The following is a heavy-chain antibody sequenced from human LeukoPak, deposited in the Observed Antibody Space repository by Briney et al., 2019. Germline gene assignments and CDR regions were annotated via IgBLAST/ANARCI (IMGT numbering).Heavy chain of an antibody. J-gene: IGHJ6*03. D-gene: IGHD1-1*01. V-gene: IGHV1-46*01. Sequence: AASVKVSCKASGYTFTTYYIQWVRQAPGQRLEWLGIINPTTGSTTYAQKFQGRVTMTRDMSTGTVYMEVSSLRSEDTAVYYCARDPGLTTDYYYMDVWGKGTTVTVS. CDR2: INPTTGST. CDR1: GYTFTTYY. CDR3: ARDPGLTTDYYYMDV.